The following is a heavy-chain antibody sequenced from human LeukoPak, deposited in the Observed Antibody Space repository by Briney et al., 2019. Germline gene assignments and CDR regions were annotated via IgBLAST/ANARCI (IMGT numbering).Heavy chain of an antibody. J-gene: IGHJ4*02. CDR1: GFTFIDYA. CDR2: ISVGGDIT. D-gene: IGHD2-2*01. V-gene: IGHV3-64*01. Sequence: GGSLRLSCAASGFTFIDYAIHWVRQAPGKGLEYVSAISVGGDITYFANSVKGRFSASRDNSKNTVHLRMGSVRAEDMAVYYRARATGYCSRTSCYFDSWGPGTLVTVSS. CDR3: ARATGYCSRTSCYFDS.